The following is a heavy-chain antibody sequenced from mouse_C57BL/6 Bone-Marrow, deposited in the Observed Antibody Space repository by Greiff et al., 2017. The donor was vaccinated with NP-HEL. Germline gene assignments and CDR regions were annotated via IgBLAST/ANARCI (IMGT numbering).Heavy chain of an antibody. Sequence: QVQLKQSGPGLVAPSQSLSITCTVSGFSLTSYGVDWVRQSPGKGLEWLGVIWGVGSTNYNSALKSRLSISKDNSKSQVFLKMNSLQTDDTAMYYCASGSYDGYSFAYWGQGTLVTVSA. V-gene: IGHV2-6*01. CDR2: IWGVGST. D-gene: IGHD2-3*01. CDR3: ASGSYDGYSFAY. J-gene: IGHJ3*01. CDR1: GFSLTSYG.